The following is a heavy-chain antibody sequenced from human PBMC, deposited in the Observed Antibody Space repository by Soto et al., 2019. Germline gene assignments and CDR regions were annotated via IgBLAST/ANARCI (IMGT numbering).Heavy chain of an antibody. CDR1: GYTFTSYA. D-gene: IGHD6-19*01. V-gene: IGHV1-3*05. Sequence: QVQLVQSGAEEKKPGASVKVSCKASGYTFTSYAMHWVRQAPGQRLEWMGWINAGNGNTKYSQKFQGRVTITRDTSASTAYMELSSLRSEDTAVYYCARGSDSSGWCWYFQHWGQGTLVTVSS. J-gene: IGHJ1*01. CDR3: ARGSDSSGWCWYFQH. CDR2: INAGNGNT.